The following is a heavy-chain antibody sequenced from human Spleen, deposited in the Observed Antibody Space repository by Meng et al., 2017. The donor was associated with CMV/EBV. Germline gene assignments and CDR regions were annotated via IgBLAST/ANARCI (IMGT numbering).Heavy chain of an antibody. Sequence: GESLKISCAASGFTFSNYWMTWVRQAPGKGLEWVANIKEDGSEKYYVDSVKGRFTISRDNAKNSLFLQMNSLRAEDTAVDYCARDPKSPLPAAKYGMDVWGQGTTVTVSS. CDR2: IKEDGSEK. CDR3: ARDPKSPLPAAKYGMDV. V-gene: IGHV3-7*01. J-gene: IGHJ6*02. CDR1: GFTFSNYW. D-gene: IGHD2-2*01.